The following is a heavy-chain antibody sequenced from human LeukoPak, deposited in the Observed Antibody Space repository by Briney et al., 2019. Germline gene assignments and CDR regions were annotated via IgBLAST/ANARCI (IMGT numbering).Heavy chain of an antibody. Sequence: SETLSLTCTVSGGSISSYYWSWIRQPPGRGLEWIGYIYYSGSTNYNPSLKSRVTISVDTSKNQFSLKLSSVTAADTAVYYCARLIGYSYGNGEDYWGQGTLVTVSS. J-gene: IGHJ4*02. CDR2: IYYSGST. V-gene: IGHV4-59*01. CDR1: GGSISSYY. CDR3: ARLIGYSYGNGEDY. D-gene: IGHD5-18*01.